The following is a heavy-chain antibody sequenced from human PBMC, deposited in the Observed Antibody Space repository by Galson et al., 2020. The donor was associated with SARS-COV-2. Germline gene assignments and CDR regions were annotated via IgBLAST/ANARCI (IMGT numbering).Heavy chain of an antibody. V-gene: IGHV3-11*06. Sequence: GGSLRLSCAASGFTFSDYYMSWIRQAPGKGLEWVSYISSSSSYTNYADSVKGRFTISRDNAKNSLYLQMNSLRAEDTAVYYCAREIGPPHGDYVVPNWFDPWGQGTLVTVSS. CDR3: AREIGPPHGDYVVPNWFDP. CDR1: GFTFSDYY. CDR2: ISSSSSYT. D-gene: IGHD4-17*01. J-gene: IGHJ5*02.